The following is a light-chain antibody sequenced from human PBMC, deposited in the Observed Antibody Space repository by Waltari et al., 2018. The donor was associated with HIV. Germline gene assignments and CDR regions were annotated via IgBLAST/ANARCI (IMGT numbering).Light chain of an antibody. V-gene: IGKV3-20*01. J-gene: IGKJ1*01. Sequence: EVVLTPHSATLFLLPGGRGTIFCCATQHVHNTYLAWYHQKPGQPPRLLIFGASSRASGIPARFSGSGSGADFSLTISRLEPEDLGFYYCQQYGTSPWTFGQGTKVEIK. CDR2: GAS. CDR1: QHVHNTY. CDR3: QQYGTSPWT.